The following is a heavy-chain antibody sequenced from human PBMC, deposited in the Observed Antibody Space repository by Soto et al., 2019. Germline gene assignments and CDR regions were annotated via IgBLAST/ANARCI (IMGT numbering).Heavy chain of an antibody. J-gene: IGHJ4*02. CDR2: IKGDESSI. CDR3: ARGGLGTYLLDY. CDR1: GFTFNSHW. Sequence: EVQLVESGGGLVQPGGSLRLSCAASGFTFNSHWMHWVRQAPGKGLVWVSRIKGDESSINYADSVKGRFTISRDNAKNPVYLKMNSLRAEETAVYYCARGGLGTYLLDYWGQGALVIVSS. D-gene: IGHD3-10*01. V-gene: IGHV3-74*01.